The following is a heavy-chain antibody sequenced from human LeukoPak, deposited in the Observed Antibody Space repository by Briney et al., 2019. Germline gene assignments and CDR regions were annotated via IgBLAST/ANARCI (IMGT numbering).Heavy chain of an antibody. Sequence: GGSLRLSCAASGFTFSSYEMNWVRQAPGKGLEWVSYISSSGSTIYYADSVKGRFTISRDSAKNSLYLQMNSLRAEDTAVYYCARVLAVAVALDYWGQGTLVTVSS. CDR3: ARVLAVAVALDY. J-gene: IGHJ4*02. D-gene: IGHD6-19*01. CDR1: GFTFSSYE. CDR2: ISSSGSTI. V-gene: IGHV3-48*03.